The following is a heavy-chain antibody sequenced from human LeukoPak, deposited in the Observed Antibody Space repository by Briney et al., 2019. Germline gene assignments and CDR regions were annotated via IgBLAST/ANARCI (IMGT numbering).Heavy chain of an antibody. D-gene: IGHD2-2*01. Sequence: GGSLRLSCAASGSTFSSYSMNWVRQAPGKGLEWVSSISSSSSYIYYADSVKGRFTISRDNAKNSLYLQMNSLRAEDTAVYYCARDRRGTSCWIFDYWGQGTLVTVSS. J-gene: IGHJ4*02. CDR3: ARDRRGTSCWIFDY. CDR1: GSTFSSYS. V-gene: IGHV3-21*01. CDR2: ISSSSSYI.